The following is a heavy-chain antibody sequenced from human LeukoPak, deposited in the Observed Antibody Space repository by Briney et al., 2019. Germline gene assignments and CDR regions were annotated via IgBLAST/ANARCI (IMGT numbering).Heavy chain of an antibody. CDR3: ARSYCSSTTCYAVGAFDV. J-gene: IGHJ3*01. V-gene: IGHV4-39*01. CDR1: GVSITSYSHN. CDR2: FHFSGAI. D-gene: IGHD2-2*01. Sequence: SETLSLTCTVSGVSITSYSHNYDWIRQPPGKGLEWIGGFHFSGAINYNPSLKSRVTMFVDMSNNQFSLKLRSVTAADTAVYYCARSYCSSTTCYAVGAFDVWGQGTMVTVSS.